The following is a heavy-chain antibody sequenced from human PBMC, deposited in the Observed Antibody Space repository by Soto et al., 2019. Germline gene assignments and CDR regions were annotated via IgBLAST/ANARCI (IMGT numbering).Heavy chain of an antibody. Sequence: SQTLSLTCAISGDSVSIKSAAWNWIRQSPSRGLEWLGRTYYRSKWYYDYADSVKSRITINSDTSKNQFSLQLNSVTPEDTAVYYCARDPGYRLDHWGQGTLVTVYS. CDR2: TYYRSKWYY. CDR1: GDSVSIKSAA. V-gene: IGHV6-1*01. D-gene: IGHD2-15*01. J-gene: IGHJ1*01. CDR3: ARDPGYRLDH.